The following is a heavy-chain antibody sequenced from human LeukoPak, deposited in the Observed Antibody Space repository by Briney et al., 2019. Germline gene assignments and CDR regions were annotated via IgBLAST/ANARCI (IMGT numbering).Heavy chain of an antibody. CDR3: ATSWDY. Sequence: GGSLRLSCEASGMIFSKYWMSWVRQAPGKGLEWVANIKQDGSEKYYLDSVKGRFTISRDNAKNSLYLHMNSLRAEDTAVHYCATSWDYWGQGTLVTVSS. V-gene: IGHV3-7*01. J-gene: IGHJ4*02. CDR1: GMIFSKYW. CDR2: IKQDGSEK.